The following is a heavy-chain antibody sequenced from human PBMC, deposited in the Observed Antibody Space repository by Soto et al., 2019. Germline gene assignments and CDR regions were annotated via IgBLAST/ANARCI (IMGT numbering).Heavy chain of an antibody. Sequence: PGGSLRLSCAASGFTFSSYWMHWVRQAPGKGLVWVSRINSDGSSTSYAGSVKGRFTISRDNAKNTLYLQMNSLRAEDTAVYYCARDDGSGSYVGYYYYGMDVWGQGTTVTVSS. J-gene: IGHJ6*02. CDR1: GFTFSSYW. V-gene: IGHV3-74*01. D-gene: IGHD3-10*01. CDR3: ARDDGSGSYVGYYYYGMDV. CDR2: INSDGSST.